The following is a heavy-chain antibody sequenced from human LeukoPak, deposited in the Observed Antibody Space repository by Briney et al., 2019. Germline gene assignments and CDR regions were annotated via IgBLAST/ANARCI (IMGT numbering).Heavy chain of an antibody. V-gene: IGHV3-20*04. CDR2: INWNGDSR. CDR3: ARDRGSRSTSCYPAGCRPFDY. Sequence: RPGGSLRLSCTASGFKFDDYGMTWVRQAPGKGLEWVSDINWNGDSRGYAHSVRGRFTIYRDNSKNSLYLQMNSLRAEDTALYYCARDRGSRSTSCYPAGCRPFDYWGQGTLVTVSS. CDR1: GFKFDDYG. J-gene: IGHJ4*02. D-gene: IGHD2-2*01.